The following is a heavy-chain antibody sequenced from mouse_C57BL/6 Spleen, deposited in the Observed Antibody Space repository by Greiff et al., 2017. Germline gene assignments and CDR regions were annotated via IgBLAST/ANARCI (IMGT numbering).Heavy chain of an antibody. J-gene: IGHJ4*01. Sequence: VQLQQSGAELARPGASVKLSCKASGYTFTSYGISWVKQRTGQGLEWIGEIYPRSGNTYYNEKFKGKATLTADKSSSTAYMELRSLTSEDSAVYFCARNDYDDGDYAMDYWGQGTSVTVSS. CDR2: IYPRSGNT. V-gene: IGHV1-81*01. CDR3: ARNDYDDGDYAMDY. CDR1: GYTFTSYG. D-gene: IGHD2-4*01.